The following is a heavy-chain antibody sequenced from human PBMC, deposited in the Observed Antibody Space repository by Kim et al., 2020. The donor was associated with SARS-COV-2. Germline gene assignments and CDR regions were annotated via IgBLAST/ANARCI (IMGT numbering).Heavy chain of an antibody. CDR1: GGSISSSNW. CDR3: ATQWLVPGALDY. Sequence: SETLSLTCAVSGGSISSSNWWSWVRQPPGKGLEWIGEIYHSGSTNYNPSLKSRVTISVDKSKNQFSLKLSSVTAADTAVYYCATQWLVPGALDYWGQGTLVTVSS. J-gene: IGHJ4*02. CDR2: IYHSGST. D-gene: IGHD6-19*01. V-gene: IGHV4-4*02.